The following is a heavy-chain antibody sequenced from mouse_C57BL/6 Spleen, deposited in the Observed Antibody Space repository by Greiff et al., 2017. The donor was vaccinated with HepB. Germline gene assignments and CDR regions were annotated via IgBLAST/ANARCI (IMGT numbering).Heavy chain of an antibody. Sequence: VQLQQPGAELVRPGSSVKLSCKASGYTFTSYWMDWVKQRPGQGLEWIGNIYPSDSETHYNQKFKDKATLTVDKSSSTAYMQLSSLTSEDSAVYYCARSFYYYGSSYWYFDVWGTVTTVTVSS. CDR3: ARSFYYYGSSYWYFDV. D-gene: IGHD1-1*01. V-gene: IGHV1-61*01. J-gene: IGHJ1*03. CDR2: IYPSDSET. CDR1: GYTFTSYW.